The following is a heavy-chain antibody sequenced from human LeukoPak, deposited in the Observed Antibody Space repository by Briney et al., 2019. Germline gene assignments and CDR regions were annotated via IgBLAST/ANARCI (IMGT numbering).Heavy chain of an antibody. V-gene: IGHV3-7*01. CDR2: IQPDGSEG. J-gene: IGHJ5*02. Sequence: GGSLRLSCAASGFTFSSTWMSWVRQAPGKGLEWVGNIQPDGSEGYPVDSVKGRFTISRDNARNSLFLQMNSLRVEDTAVYYCARDSTTAWFDPWGQGTLVTVSS. CDR3: ARDSTTAWFDP. D-gene: IGHD1-14*01. CDR1: GFTFSSTW.